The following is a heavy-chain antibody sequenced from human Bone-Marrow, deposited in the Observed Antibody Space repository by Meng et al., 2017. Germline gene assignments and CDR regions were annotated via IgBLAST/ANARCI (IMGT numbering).Heavy chain of an antibody. CDR3: ASPSSEMATAPRL. Sequence: QVQLREVGGGVFQPWWSLRLSCAASGFTFSSYAWHWVRQAPGKGLEWVAVISYDGSNKYNADSVKGRFTIFRDNSKNSLYLQMNSLRAEDAAVYYCASPSSEMATAPRLWGQGTLVTVSS. D-gene: IGHD5-24*01. J-gene: IGHJ4*02. CDR2: ISYDGSNK. CDR1: GFTFSSYA. V-gene: IGHV3-30*01.